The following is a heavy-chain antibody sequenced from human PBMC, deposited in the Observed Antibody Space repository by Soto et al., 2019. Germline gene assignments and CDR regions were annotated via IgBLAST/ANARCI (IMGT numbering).Heavy chain of an antibody. V-gene: IGHV4-38-2*02. D-gene: IGHD6-19*01. CDR3: ASLHVLVVAGSTFDS. CDR1: GDSISSGSY. Sequence: SXATLSLPCTVSGDSISSGSYWWWIRQPPGEGPEWIASIYHGGTTFYNPSLKSRISISVDTSKNQFSLRLTSVTAADTATYYCASLHVLVVAGSTFDSSGRGTLVTVPQ. J-gene: IGHJ4*03. CDR2: IYHGGTT.